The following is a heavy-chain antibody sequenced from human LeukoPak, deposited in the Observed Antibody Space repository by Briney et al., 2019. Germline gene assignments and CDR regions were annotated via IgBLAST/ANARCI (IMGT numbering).Heavy chain of an antibody. J-gene: IGHJ4*02. CDR1: GYTFISYG. CDR3: ARDRYYYDSSGSHWLDY. CDR2: MNPNSGNT. V-gene: IGHV1-8*01. Sequence: ASVKVSCRASGYTFISYGISWVRQATGQGLEWMGWMNPNSGNTGYAQKFQGRVTMTRNTSISTAYMELSSLRSEDTAVYYCARDRYYYDSSGSHWLDYSGQGTLVTVSS. D-gene: IGHD3-22*01.